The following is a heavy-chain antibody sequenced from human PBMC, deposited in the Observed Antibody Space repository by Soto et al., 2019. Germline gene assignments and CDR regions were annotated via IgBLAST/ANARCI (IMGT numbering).Heavy chain of an antibody. CDR3: ASENYDILTGIDY. V-gene: IGHV1-69*02. J-gene: IGHJ4*02. CDR1: GGTFSSYT. D-gene: IGHD3-9*01. Sequence: QVQLVQSGAEVKKLGSSVKVSCKASGGTFSSYTISWVRQAPGQGLEWMGRIIPILGIANYAQKFQGRVTITADKSTSTAYMELSSLRSEDTAVYYCASENYDILTGIDYWGQGTLVTVSS. CDR2: IIPILGIA.